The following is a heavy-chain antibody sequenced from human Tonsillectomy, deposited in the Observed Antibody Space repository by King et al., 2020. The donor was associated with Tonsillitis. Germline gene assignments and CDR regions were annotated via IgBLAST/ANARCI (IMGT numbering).Heavy chain of an antibody. CDR1: GGSFSNYY. V-gene: IGHV4-34*01. CDR2: VNHSGGT. J-gene: IGHJ4*02. Sequence: VQLQQWGAGLLKPSETLSLTCAVYGGSFSNYYWSWIRQPPGKGLEWIGEVNHSGGTDYNPSLKSRVTISVDTSKNEISLKLSSVTAPDTAIYYCARGNNSGYALYSWGQGTLVTVSS. D-gene: IGHD3-9*01. CDR3: ARGNNSGYALYS.